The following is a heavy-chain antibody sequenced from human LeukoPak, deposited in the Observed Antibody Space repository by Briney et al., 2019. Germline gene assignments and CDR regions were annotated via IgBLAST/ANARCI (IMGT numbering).Heavy chain of an antibody. CDR1: GGSISSGSYY. Sequence: SETLSLTCTVSGGSISSGSYYWSWIRQPAGKGLEWIGRIYTSGGTNYNPSLKSRVTISVDTSKNQFSLKLTSVTAADTAVYYCARDGVNTMVRGADGFDPWGQGTLVTVSP. CDR3: ARDGVNTMVRGADGFDP. J-gene: IGHJ5*02. D-gene: IGHD3-10*01. V-gene: IGHV4-61*02. CDR2: IYTSGGT.